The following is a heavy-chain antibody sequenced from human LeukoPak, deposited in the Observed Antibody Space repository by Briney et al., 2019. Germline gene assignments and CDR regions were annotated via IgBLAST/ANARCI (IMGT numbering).Heavy chain of an antibody. CDR1: GRPISSYY. J-gene: IGHJ4*02. CDR3: ARSYVVGWEK. CDR2: IYYSGST. V-gene: IGHV4-59*08. Sequence: PSETLSLTCTISGRPISSYYWRWIRQPPGKGLEWIGYIYYSGSTNHNPSLKSRVTKLVDTSKNQFSLKLSSVTAADTAVYYCARSYVVGWEKWGQGTLVTVSS. D-gene: IGHD6-19*01.